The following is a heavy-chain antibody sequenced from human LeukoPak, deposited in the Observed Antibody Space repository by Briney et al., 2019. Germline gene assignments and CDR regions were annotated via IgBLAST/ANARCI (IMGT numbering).Heavy chain of an antibody. CDR2: LHYRGTL. V-gene: IGHV4-39*01. D-gene: IGHD2-21*01. J-gene: IGHJ4*02. CDR3: TRGGDPYKVGNF. Sequence: SETLSLTCTVSDDSISANTYYWSWRRQPPGKGGEWVATLHYRGTLYYSPSLSSRISIFVDTSKRQFSLKLRSVTASDTAVYYCTRGGDPYKVGNFWGQGTLVTVSS. CDR1: DDSISANTYY.